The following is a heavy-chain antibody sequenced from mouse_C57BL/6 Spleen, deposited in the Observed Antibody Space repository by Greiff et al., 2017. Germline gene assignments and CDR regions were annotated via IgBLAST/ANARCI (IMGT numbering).Heavy chain of an antibody. CDR2: ISSGSSTI. Sequence: EVNVVESGGGLVKPGGSLKLSCAASGFTFSDYGMHWVRQAPEKGLEWVAYISSGSSTIYYADTVKGRFTISRDNAKNTLFLQMTSLRSEDTAMYYCARPGPNYAMDYWGQGTSVTVSS. V-gene: IGHV5-17*01. CDR1: GFTFSDYG. CDR3: ARPGPNYAMDY. J-gene: IGHJ4*01. D-gene: IGHD3-3*01.